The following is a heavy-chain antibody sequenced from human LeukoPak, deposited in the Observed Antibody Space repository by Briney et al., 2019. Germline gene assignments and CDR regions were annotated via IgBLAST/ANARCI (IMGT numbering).Heavy chain of an antibody. CDR1: GYTLSEVS. V-gene: IGHV1-24*01. Sequence: GASVTVSCKVSGYTLSEVSMHWVRQAPGKGLEWMGGFDPEDGETIYAQKFQGRVTMTEDTSTDTAYMELTSLRSEDTAIYYCATSPGYDYWGQGTLVTVSS. CDR2: FDPEDGET. D-gene: IGHD1-14*01. J-gene: IGHJ4*02. CDR3: ATSPGYDY.